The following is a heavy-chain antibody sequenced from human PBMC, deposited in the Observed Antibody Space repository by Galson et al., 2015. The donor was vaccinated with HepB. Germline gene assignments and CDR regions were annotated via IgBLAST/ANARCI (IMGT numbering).Heavy chain of an antibody. CDR2: IWSDGSKK. V-gene: IGHV3-33*01. Sequence: SLRLSCAASGFSFDAYGMHWVRQAPGKGLEWVAVIWSDGSKKFYADSVKGRFTISRDNFKNTLSLQMNSLRAEDTAVYYCAREDASSSYYFDYWGQGTLVAVSS. CDR3: AREDASSSYYFDY. CDR1: GFSFDAYG. D-gene: IGHD6-6*01. J-gene: IGHJ4*02.